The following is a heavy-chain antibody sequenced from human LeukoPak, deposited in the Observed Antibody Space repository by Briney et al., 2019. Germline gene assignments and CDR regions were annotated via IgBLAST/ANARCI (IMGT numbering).Heavy chain of an antibody. Sequence: GGSLRLSCAASGFTVSSNYMSWVRQAPGKGLEWVSVIYSGGSTYYADSVKGRFTISRDNSKNTLYLQVNSLSAEDTAVYYCARDYARSYFDYWGQGTLVTVSS. D-gene: IGHD4-17*01. J-gene: IGHJ4*02. CDR3: ARDYARSYFDY. CDR1: GFTVSSNY. V-gene: IGHV3-53*01. CDR2: IYSGGST.